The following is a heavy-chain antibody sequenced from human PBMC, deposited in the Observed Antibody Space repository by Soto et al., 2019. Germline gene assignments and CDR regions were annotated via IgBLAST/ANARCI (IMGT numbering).Heavy chain of an antibody. CDR1: GFTFSSYS. V-gene: IGHV3-21*01. D-gene: IGHD2-15*01. J-gene: IGHJ4*02. CDR2: ISSSSSYI. CDR3: ARAPRYCSGGSCYYFDY. Sequence: LRLSCAASGFTFSSYSMNWVRQAPGKGLEWVSSISSSSSYIYYADSVKGRFTISRDNAKNSLYLQMNSLRAEDTAVYYCARAPRYCSGGSCYYFDYWGQGTLVTVSS.